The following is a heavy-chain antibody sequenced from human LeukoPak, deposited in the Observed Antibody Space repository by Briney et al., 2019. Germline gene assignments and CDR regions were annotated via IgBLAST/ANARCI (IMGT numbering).Heavy chain of an antibody. Sequence: ASVKVSCKASGYTFTGYYMHWVRQAPGQGLEWMGWINPNSGGTNYEQKFQGRVTMTRDPSISTAYMELSRLRSDDTAVYYCARDLVGLGSRSSSSGRLYYYYYMDVWGKGTTVTVSS. CDR1: GYTFTGYY. D-gene: IGHD6-6*01. CDR2: INPNSGGT. J-gene: IGHJ6*03. CDR3: ARDLVGLGSRSSSSGRLYYYYYMDV. V-gene: IGHV1-2*02.